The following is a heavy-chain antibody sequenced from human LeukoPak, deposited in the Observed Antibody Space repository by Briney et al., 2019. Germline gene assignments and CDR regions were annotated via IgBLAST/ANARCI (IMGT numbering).Heavy chain of an antibody. CDR2: ISYDGSNK. CDR3: AKGIHCGGDCYMDY. CDR1: GFAFSNFP. Sequence: GGSLRLSCVASGFAFSNFPMHWVRQAPGKGLEWVAVISYDGSNKYYADSVKGRFTISRDNSKNTLYLQMNSLRAEDTAVYYCAKGIHCGGDCYMDYWGQGTLVTVSS. J-gene: IGHJ4*02. D-gene: IGHD2-21*02. V-gene: IGHV3-30*04.